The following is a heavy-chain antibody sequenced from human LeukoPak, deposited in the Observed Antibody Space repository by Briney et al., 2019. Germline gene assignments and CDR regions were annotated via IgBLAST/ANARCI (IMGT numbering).Heavy chain of an antibody. CDR1: GFTVSSNY. V-gene: IGHV3-66*01. J-gene: IGHJ4*02. Sequence: PAGSLRLSCAAFGFTVSSNYMSWVRQAPGKGLEWVSVIYSGGSTYYADSVKGRFTISRDNSKNTLYLQMNSLRAEDTAVYYCARDLTVTTGGDYWGQGTLVTVSS. D-gene: IGHD4-17*01. CDR2: IYSGGST. CDR3: ARDLTVTTGGDY.